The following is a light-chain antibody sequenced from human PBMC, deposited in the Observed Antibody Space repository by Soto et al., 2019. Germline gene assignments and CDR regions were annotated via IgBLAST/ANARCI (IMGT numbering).Light chain of an antibody. V-gene: IGLV2-14*01. CDR1: SSDVGGCNY. CDR3: SSYTSSSTYV. J-gene: IGLJ1*01. Sequence: QSVLTQPASVSGSPGQSITISCTGTSSDVGGCNYVSWYQQYPGKAPKLMIYDVRNRPSGVSNRFSGSKSGDTASLTISGLQADDEADYYCSSYTSSSTYVFGTGTKVTV. CDR2: DVR.